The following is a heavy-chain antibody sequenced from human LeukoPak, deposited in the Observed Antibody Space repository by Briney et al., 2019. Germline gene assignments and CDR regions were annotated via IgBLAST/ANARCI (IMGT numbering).Heavy chain of an antibody. J-gene: IGHJ2*01. CDR1: GGTFRNYA. D-gene: IGHD3-10*01. V-gene: IGHV1-69*01. CDR2: IIPIFGTA. CDR3: ARQIRDTLVRGVTPLDL. Sequence: GSSVKVSCKASGGTFRNYAISWVRRAPGQGLEWMGGIIPIFGTANYAQKFQGRVSITADESTSTAYMALSSLRSEDTAVFYCARQIRDTLVRGVTPLDLWGRGTLVTVSS.